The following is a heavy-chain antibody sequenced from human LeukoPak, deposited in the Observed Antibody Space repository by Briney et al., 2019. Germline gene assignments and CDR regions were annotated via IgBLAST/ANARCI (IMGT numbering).Heavy chain of an antibody. J-gene: IGHJ6*02. CDR3: ARHPDYGDPYYYYGMDV. Sequence: SETLSLTCAVYGESFSGYYWSWIRQPPGKGLEWIGSTYYSGSTYYNPSLKSRVTISVDTSKNQFSLKLSSVTAADTAVYYCARHPDYGDPYYYYGMDVWGQGTTVTVSS. CDR2: TYYSGST. D-gene: IGHD4-17*01. V-gene: IGHV4-34*01. CDR1: GESFSGYY.